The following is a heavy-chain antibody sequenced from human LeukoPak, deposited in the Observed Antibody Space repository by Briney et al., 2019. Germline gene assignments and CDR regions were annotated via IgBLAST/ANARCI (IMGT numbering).Heavy chain of an antibody. CDR1: GGSISSGDYY. J-gene: IGHJ6*02. Sequence: SETLSLTCTVSGGSISSGDYYWSWIRQPPGKGLEWIGYIYYSGSTYYNPSLKSRVTISVDTSKNQFSLKLSSVTAADTAVYYCARVLAVAGTHQYYYYGMDVWGQGTTVTVSS. V-gene: IGHV4-30-4*02. D-gene: IGHD6-19*01. CDR2: IYYSGST. CDR3: ARVLAVAGTHQYYYYGMDV.